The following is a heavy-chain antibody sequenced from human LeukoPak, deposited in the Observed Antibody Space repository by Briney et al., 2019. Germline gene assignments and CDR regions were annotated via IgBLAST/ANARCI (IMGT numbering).Heavy chain of an antibody. J-gene: IGHJ5*02. CDR3: ARDRGYSGYRS. Sequence: GGSLRLSCAAAGFTFSSYSMNWVRQAPGKGLEWVSYISSSSTIYYADSVKGRFTISRDNAKNSLYLQMNSLRAEDTAVYYCARDRGYSGYRSWGQGTLVTVSS. D-gene: IGHD5-12*01. V-gene: IGHV3-48*01. CDR2: ISSSSTI. CDR1: GFTFSSYS.